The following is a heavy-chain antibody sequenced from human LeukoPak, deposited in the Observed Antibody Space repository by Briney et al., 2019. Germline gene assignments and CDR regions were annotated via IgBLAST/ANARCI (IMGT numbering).Heavy chain of an antibody. Sequence: GASVKVSCKASGYTFTGYYMHWVRQAPGQGLEWMGWINPNSGGTNYAQKFQGRVTMTRNTSISTAYMELSSLRSEDTAVYYCARGGPRNSGSYYSGFRARGAFDIWGQGTMVTVSS. J-gene: IGHJ3*02. CDR1: GYTFTGYY. CDR3: ARGGPRNSGSYYSGFRARGAFDI. D-gene: IGHD1-26*01. V-gene: IGHV1-2*02. CDR2: INPNSGGT.